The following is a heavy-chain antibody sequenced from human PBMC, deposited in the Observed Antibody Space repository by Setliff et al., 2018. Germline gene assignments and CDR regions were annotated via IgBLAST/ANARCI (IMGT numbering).Heavy chain of an antibody. D-gene: IGHD3-3*02. CDR3: ARDSTAYSYGLDV. J-gene: IGHJ6*02. CDR2: ISDSGYT. CDR1: GGSISNYY. V-gene: IGHV4-59*01. Sequence: PSETLSLTCIVSGGSISNYYWSWIRQPPGKGLEWIGYISDSGYTNYNPALKSRVTMSVDTSKNEVSLKLSSVTAADTAVYYCARDSTAYSYGLDVWGQGTTVTVSS.